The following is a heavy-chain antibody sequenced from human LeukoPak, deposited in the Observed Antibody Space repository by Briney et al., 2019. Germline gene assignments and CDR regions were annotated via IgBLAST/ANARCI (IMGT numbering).Heavy chain of an antibody. J-gene: IGHJ6*02. CDR1: GDSVSSNSAA. CDR2: TYYRSKWYN. Sequence: PSQTLSLTCAISGDSVSSNSAAWNWIRQSPSRGLEWLGMTYYRSKWYNDYAVSVKSRITINPDTSKNQFSLQLNSVTPEDTDVYYCARGYSSSWRTDYYGMDVWGQGTTVTVSS. V-gene: IGHV6-1*01. CDR3: ARGYSSSWRTDYYGMDV. D-gene: IGHD6-13*01.